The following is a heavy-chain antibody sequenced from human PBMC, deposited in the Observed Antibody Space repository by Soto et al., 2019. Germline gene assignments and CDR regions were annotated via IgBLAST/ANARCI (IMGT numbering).Heavy chain of an antibody. V-gene: IGHV4-59*01. D-gene: IGHD1-1*01. Sequence: SETLSLTCTVSGGSIRSYYCSWIRQPPGKGLEWIGYIYYSGSTNYNPSLKSRVTISVDTSKNQFSLKLSSVTAADTAVYYCARDASTGDAFDIWGQGTMVTVSS. CDR3: ARDASTGDAFDI. CDR1: GGSIRSYY. CDR2: IYYSGST. J-gene: IGHJ3*02.